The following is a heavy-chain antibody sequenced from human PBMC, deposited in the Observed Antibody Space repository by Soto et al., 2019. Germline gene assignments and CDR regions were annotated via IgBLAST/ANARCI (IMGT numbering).Heavy chain of an antibody. Sequence: ASVKVSCKASGYTFSAYYMFWVRQAPGQGLEWMGWINPNSGGTNYAQKFQGRVTLTRDTSISTAYMELNRLRSDDTAVYYCATGLIAAAGRLCWGQGTLVTVSS. J-gene: IGHJ4*02. CDR3: ATGLIAAAGRLC. V-gene: IGHV1-2*02. CDR1: GYTFSAYY. CDR2: INPNSGGT. D-gene: IGHD6-25*01.